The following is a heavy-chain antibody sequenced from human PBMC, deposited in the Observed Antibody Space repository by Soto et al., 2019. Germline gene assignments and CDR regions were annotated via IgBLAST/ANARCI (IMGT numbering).Heavy chain of an antibody. V-gene: IGHV3-23*01. D-gene: IGHD4-17*01. CDR3: AKAGKTTVTTEFDY. CDR2: ISGGGGST. J-gene: IGHJ4*02. Sequence: GGSLRLSCAASGCTFSTSPMTWVRQAPGKGLEWVSLISGGGGSTYYADSVKGRFTISRDNSKDMLFVQMNSLRVEDTAVYYCAKAGKTTVTTEFDYWGQGTLVTVSS. CDR1: GCTFSTSP.